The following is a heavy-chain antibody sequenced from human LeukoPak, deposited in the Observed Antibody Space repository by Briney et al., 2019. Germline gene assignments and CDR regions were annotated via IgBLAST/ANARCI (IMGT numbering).Heavy chain of an antibody. J-gene: IGHJ4*02. CDR3: ASRVGALDY. V-gene: IGHV3-48*01. CDR1: GFTFSDYS. Sequence: GGSLRLSCAASGFTFSDYSMNWVRQAPGKGLEWVSYISSTSSTIYYADSENGPFTISRHNAKNSLYLPMDSLRAEDTAVYYCASRVGALDYWGQGTLVTVSS. CDR2: ISSTSSTI. D-gene: IGHD1-26*01.